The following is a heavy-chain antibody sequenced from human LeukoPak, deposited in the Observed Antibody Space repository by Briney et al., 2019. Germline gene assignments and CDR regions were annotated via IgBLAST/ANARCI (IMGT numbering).Heavy chain of an antibody. CDR1: GLPIADFA. CDR3: ARESGKFDY. CDR2: ISGDGVST. Sequence: QPGGSLRLSCVASGLPIADFAMHWVRQAPGKGLEWVSLISGDGVSTFYADSVKGRFSISRHNSKNSLSLEMNSLRTEDTAMYYCARESGKFDYWGQGTLVAVSS. V-gene: IGHV3-43*02. J-gene: IGHJ4*02.